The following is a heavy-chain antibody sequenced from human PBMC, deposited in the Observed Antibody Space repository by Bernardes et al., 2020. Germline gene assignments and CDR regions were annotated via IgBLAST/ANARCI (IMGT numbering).Heavy chain of an antibody. J-gene: IGHJ5*02. V-gene: IGHV4-61*01. CDR3: ARAGNGWYVGTNWFDP. Sequence: SETLSLTCTVSGDSVRRNSYYWSWLRQSPGKGLEWMGHVYYSGTTMYNPSLKSRLTISVDTSNNQFSLTLSSVTAADTAMYYCARAGNGWYVGTNWFDPWGQGILVTVSS. CDR2: VYYSGTT. CDR1: GDSVRRNSYY. D-gene: IGHD6-19*01.